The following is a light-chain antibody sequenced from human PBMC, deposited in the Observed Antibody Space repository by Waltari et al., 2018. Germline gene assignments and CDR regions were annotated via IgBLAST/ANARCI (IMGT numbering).Light chain of an antibody. J-gene: IGKJ4*01. CDR1: QDISSW. V-gene: IGKV1-12*01. Sequence: DIQMTQSPSSVSASVGDRVTITCRASQDISSWLAWYQQQPGKAPKLLIYAASSLQSGVPSRFSGSGSGTDFTLTIGSLQPEDFATYYCQQANSFPLLTFGGGTKVELK. CDR3: QQANSFPLLT. CDR2: AAS.